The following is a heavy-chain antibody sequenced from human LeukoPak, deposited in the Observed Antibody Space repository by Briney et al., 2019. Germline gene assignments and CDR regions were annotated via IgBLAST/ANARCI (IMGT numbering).Heavy chain of an antibody. CDR3: ANQIAERDIYYFDY. CDR1: GFTFSSYS. D-gene: IGHD2-15*01. CDR2: ISSSSSYI. V-gene: IGHV3-21*01. Sequence: GGSLRLSCAASGFTFSSYSMNWVRQAPGKGLEWVSSISSSSSYIYYADSVKGRFTISRDNAKNSLYLQMNSLRAEDTAVYYCANQIAERDIYYFDYWGQGTLVTVSS. J-gene: IGHJ4*02.